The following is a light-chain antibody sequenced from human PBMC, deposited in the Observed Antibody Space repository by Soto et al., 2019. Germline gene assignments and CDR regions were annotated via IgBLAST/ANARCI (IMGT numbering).Light chain of an antibody. CDR3: TSYTSSITYV. V-gene: IGLV2-14*03. CDR1: SRDVGGYNF. Sequence: QSALTQPASVSGSPGQSITISCTGTSRDVGGYNFVSWYQHHPGKAPKLIIYDVSNRPSGVSNRFSGSKSGNTASLTISGLQAEDEADYYCTSYTSSITYVFGTRTKVNVL. CDR2: DVS. J-gene: IGLJ1*01.